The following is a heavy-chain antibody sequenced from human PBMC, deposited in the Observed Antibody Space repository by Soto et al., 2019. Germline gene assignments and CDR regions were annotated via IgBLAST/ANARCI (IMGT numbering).Heavy chain of an antibody. CDR3: ARNLAAGDY. D-gene: IGHD6-13*01. CDR2: LNPNGGST. V-gene: IGHV1-46*01. J-gene: IGHJ4*02. CDR1: GYTFTNSY. Sequence: QVQLVQSGAEVKKTGASVKVSCKASGYTFTNSYIHWVRQAPGQGLEWMALLNPNGGSTNYAKNFPGRVTVTRDTSTSTVYMELTSLTSEDTAVYYCARNLAAGDYWGQGTLVTVSS.